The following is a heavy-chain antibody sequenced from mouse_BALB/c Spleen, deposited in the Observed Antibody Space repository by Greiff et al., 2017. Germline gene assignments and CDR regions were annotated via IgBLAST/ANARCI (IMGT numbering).Heavy chain of an antibody. CDR1: GFNIKDYY. Sequence: EVQLQQSGAELVRPGALVKLSCKASGFNIKDYYMHWVKQRPEQGLEWIGWIDPENGNTIYDPKFQGKASITADTSANTAYLQRSSLTSEDTAVYDCARGCYAMDDWGQGTSVTVSS. CDR2: IDPENGNT. V-gene: IGHV14-1*02. J-gene: IGHJ4*01. CDR3: ARGCYAMDD.